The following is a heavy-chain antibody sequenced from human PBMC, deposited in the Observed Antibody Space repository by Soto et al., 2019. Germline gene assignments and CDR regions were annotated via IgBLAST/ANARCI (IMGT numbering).Heavy chain of an antibody. CDR3: ARGGTRIGYYDSSGYSRFDP. D-gene: IGHD3-22*01. CDR2: INAGNGNT. Sequence: ASVKVSCKASGYTFTSYAMHWVRQAPGQRXEWMGWINAGNGNTKYSQKFQGRVTITRDTSASTAYMELSSLRSEDTAVYYCARGGTRIGYYDSSGYSRFDPWGQGTLVTVSS. CDR1: GYTFTSYA. V-gene: IGHV1-3*01. J-gene: IGHJ5*02.